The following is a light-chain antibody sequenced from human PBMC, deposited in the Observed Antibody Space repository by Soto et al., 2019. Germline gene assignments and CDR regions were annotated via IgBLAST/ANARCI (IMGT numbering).Light chain of an antibody. V-gene: IGKV3-20*01. J-gene: IGKJ2*01. Sequence: EMVLTQSPGALSLSPGEGATLSCRASQSVSSSYLAWYQHKPGQAPRLLIYVASTRATVIPDRLSGSGSGTNFTLSISKLEPEDFAEYYCQQYGNSYPYTFGQGTKLEIK. CDR3: QQYGNSYPYT. CDR1: QSVSSSY. CDR2: VAS.